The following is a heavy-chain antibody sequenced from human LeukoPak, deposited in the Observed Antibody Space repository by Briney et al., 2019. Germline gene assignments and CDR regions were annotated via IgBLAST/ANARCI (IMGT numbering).Heavy chain of an antibody. Sequence: PGGTLRLSCAASGFTFSSYGMHWVRQAPGKGLEWVAVISYDGSNKYYADSVKGRFTISRDNSKNTLYLQMNSLRAEDTAVYYCAKEEGVYYFDYWGQGTLVTVSS. CDR2: ISYDGSNK. V-gene: IGHV3-30*18. D-gene: IGHD6-13*01. CDR1: GFTFSSYG. CDR3: AKEEGVYYFDY. J-gene: IGHJ4*02.